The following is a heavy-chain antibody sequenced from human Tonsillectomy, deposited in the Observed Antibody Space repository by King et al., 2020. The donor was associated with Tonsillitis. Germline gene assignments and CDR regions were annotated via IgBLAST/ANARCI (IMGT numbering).Heavy chain of an antibody. Sequence: VQLVQSGAEVKKPGASVKVSCKASGYTFTGYYVHWVRQAPGQGLEWMGWINPNNGDTNYAQIFQGRVSMTRDTSIGTAYMELSRLRSDDTAVYYCARDIFVTAHHPPFDFWGQGTLVTVSS. J-gene: IGHJ4*02. CDR2: INPNNGDT. V-gene: IGHV1-2*02. CDR1: GYTFTGYY. CDR3: ARDIFVTAHHPPFDF. D-gene: IGHD1-20*01.